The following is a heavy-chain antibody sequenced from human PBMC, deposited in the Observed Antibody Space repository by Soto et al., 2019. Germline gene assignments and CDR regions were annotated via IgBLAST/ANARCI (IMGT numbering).Heavy chain of an antibody. CDR1: GGTFSSYA. Sequence: VQLVQSGAEVKKPGSSVKVSCKASGGTFSSYAISWVRQAPGQGLEWMGGIIPIFGTANYAQKFQGRVRLTADESTSTAYMELSRLRSEDTAVYYCARKSVTTNPTKRGYSYGYFDYWGQGTLVTVSS. CDR2: IIPIFGTA. CDR3: ARKSVTTNPTKRGYSYGYFDY. D-gene: IGHD5-18*01. V-gene: IGHV1-69*01. J-gene: IGHJ4*02.